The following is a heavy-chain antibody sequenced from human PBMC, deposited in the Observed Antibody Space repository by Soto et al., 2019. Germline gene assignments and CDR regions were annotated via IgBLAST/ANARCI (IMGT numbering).Heavy chain of an antibody. CDR1: GFTFSSYS. V-gene: IGHV3-48*04. D-gene: IGHD3-9*01. Sequence: GGSLRLSCAASGFTFSSYSMNWVRQAPGKGLEWVSYIFTTGTTMYYADSVKGRFTVSRDNAKNSVFLLLNSLRAEDTAVYYCARDKDWAFDYWGQGTLVTVS. CDR2: IFTTGTTM. J-gene: IGHJ4*02. CDR3: ARDKDWAFDY.